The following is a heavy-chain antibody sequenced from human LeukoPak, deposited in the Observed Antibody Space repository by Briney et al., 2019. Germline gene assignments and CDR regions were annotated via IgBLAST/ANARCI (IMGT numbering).Heavy chain of an antibody. D-gene: IGHD2-15*01. CDR2: IYPGDADT. V-gene: IGHV5-51*01. Sequence: GESLKISCKGSGYSFATYFIGWVRQVPGKGLEWMGMIYPGDADTRYSPSFQGQVTISADKSIGTAYLQWSSLKASDTAIYFCARLGLMRYCSGGNCHPDYWGQGTLVTVSS. CDR1: GYSFATYF. J-gene: IGHJ4*02. CDR3: ARLGLMRYCSGGNCHPDY.